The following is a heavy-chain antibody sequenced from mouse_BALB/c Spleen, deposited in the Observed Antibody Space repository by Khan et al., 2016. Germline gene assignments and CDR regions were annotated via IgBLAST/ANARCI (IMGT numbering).Heavy chain of an antibody. CDR1: GFSIIAYG. J-gene: IGHJ4*01. CDR2: IWGDGST. D-gene: IGHD2-2*01. CDR3: DSDGWGYYAMDY. Sequence: QVQLKESGPGLVAPSQSLSITCTVSGFSIIAYGVNWVRQPPGKGLEWLGMIWGDGSTDYNSALKSRLNSTKDNSKSQVFLKMNSLQTDDTAKYXGDSDGWGYYAMDYWGQGTSVTVSS. V-gene: IGHV2-6-7*01.